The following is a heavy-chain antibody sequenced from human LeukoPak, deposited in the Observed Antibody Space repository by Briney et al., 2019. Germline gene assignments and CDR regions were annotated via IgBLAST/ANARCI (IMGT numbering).Heavy chain of an antibody. V-gene: IGHV1-18*01. CDR2: ISAYNGYT. Sequence: EASVKVSCKASGYTFTNYGVSGVRQAPGQGLEWMGWISAYNGYTNYALKFQFRVTMTTDTSTCTAYMELRGLTSDDTAVYYCARDKAVTTERTQYFHHWGQGTLVTVSS. CDR3: ARDKAVTTERTQYFHH. CDR1: GYTFTNYG. D-gene: IGHD4-11*01. J-gene: IGHJ1*01.